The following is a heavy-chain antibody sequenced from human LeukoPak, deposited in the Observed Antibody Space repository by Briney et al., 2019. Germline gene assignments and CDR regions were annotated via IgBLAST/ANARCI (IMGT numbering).Heavy chain of an antibody. Sequence: GGSLRLSCAASGFTFGSYAMSWVRQAPGKGLEWVSAISGSGGSTYYADSVKGRFTISRDNSKNTLYLQMNSLRAEDTAVYYCAKVGGGGVGAHFDYWGQGTLVTVSS. CDR1: GFTFGSYA. CDR3: AKVGGGGVGAHFDY. J-gene: IGHJ4*02. CDR2: ISGSGGST. V-gene: IGHV3-23*01. D-gene: IGHD1-26*01.